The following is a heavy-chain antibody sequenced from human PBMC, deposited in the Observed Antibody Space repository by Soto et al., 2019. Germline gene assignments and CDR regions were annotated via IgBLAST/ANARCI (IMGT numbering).Heavy chain of an antibody. J-gene: IGHJ6*02. D-gene: IGHD6-6*01. CDR1: GYTFTGYY. Sequence: ASVKVSCKASGYTFTGYYMHWVRQAPGQGLEWMGWINPNSGGTNYAQKFQGWVTMTRDTSISTAYMELSRLRSDDTAVYYCARGGGPIAARPDYYYYYGMDVWGQGTTVIVSS. CDR3: ARGGGPIAARPDYYYYYGMDV. CDR2: INPNSGGT. V-gene: IGHV1-2*04.